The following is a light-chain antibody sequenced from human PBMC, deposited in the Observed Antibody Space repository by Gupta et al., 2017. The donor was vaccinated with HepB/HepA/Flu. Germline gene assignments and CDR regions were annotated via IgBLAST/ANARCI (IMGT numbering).Light chain of an antibody. CDR3: QQRSDWPYT. V-gene: IGKV3D-11*02. CDR2: DAS. CDR1: QSVRNY. J-gene: IGKJ2*01. Sequence: EIVLTQSPATLSLSRGERATLSCRASQSVRNYLAWYQQKPGQAPRLLIYDASNRATDIPARFSGSGPGPDFTLTISSLEPEDFAIYYCQQRSDWPYTFGQGTKLEIK.